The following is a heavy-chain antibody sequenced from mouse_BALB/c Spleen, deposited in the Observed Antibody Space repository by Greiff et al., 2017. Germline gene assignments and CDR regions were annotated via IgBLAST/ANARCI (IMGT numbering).Heavy chain of an antibody. CDR1: GYTFSSYW. D-gene: IGHD4-1*01. Sequence: VQLQQSGAELMKPGASVKISCKATGYTFSSYWIEWVKQRPGHGLEWIGEILPGSGSTNYNGKFKGKATLTADKSSSTAYMQLSSLTSVDSAVYFCARRGGTGSYFDYWGQGTTLTVSS. J-gene: IGHJ2*01. V-gene: IGHV1-9*01. CDR2: ILPGSGST. CDR3: ARRGGTGSYFDY.